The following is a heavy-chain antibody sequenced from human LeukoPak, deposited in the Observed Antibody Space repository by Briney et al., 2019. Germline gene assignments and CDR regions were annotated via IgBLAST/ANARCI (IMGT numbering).Heavy chain of an antibody. V-gene: IGHV3-74*01. D-gene: IGHD2-21*01. CDR2: INSDGSST. J-gene: IGHJ5*02. CDR3: ARDGVEFYNWFDP. Sequence: GGTLRLSCAASGFSFSNYWMHWVRQAPGKGLVWVSRINSDGSSTTYADSVKGRFTISRDNAKNTLYLQMNSLRAEDTAVYYCARDGVEFYNWFDPWGQGTLVTVSS. CDR1: GFSFSNYW.